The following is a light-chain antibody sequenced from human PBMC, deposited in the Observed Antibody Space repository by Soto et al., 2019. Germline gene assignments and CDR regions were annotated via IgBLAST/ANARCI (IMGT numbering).Light chain of an antibody. CDR2: DAS. V-gene: IGKV3-11*01. J-gene: IGKJ4*01. Sequence: EIVLTQSPATLSLSPGERATLSCRASQSVSSYLAWYQQKPGQAPRLLIYDASNRATGIAARFSGSGSGTDLTLTISSLEPDDFAVYYCQQRSDWPTTFGGGTKVQIK. CDR1: QSVSSY. CDR3: QQRSDWPTT.